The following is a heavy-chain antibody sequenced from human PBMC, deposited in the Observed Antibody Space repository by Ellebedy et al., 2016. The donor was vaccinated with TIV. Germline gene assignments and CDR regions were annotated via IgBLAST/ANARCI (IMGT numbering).Heavy chain of an antibody. J-gene: IGHJ6*02. CDR3: AKDEGWAAASNNAMDV. V-gene: IGHV3-9*01. D-gene: IGHD2-2*01. CDR2: IGWDGGAI. Sequence: SLKISCAASGFTFDDYAMHWVRQAPGKGLEWVSAIGWDGGAIAYADSVKGRFTISRDNAKNYLFLQMNRLRPEDTALYYCAKDEGWAAASNNAMDVWGQGTTVTVSS. CDR1: GFTFDDYA.